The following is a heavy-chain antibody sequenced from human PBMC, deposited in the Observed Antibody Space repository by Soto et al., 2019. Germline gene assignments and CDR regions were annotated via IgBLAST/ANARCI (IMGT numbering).Heavy chain of an antibody. J-gene: IGHJ4*02. CDR3: ARGRSIDYYDSSGYFDY. D-gene: IGHD3-22*01. CDR1: GGSFSGYY. Sequence: PSETLSLTCAVYGGSFSGYYWSWIRQPPGKGLEWIGEINHSGSTNYNPSLKSRVTISVDTSKNQFSLKLSSVTAADTAVYYCARGRSIDYYDSSGYFDYWGQGTLVTVSS. CDR2: INHSGST. V-gene: IGHV4-34*01.